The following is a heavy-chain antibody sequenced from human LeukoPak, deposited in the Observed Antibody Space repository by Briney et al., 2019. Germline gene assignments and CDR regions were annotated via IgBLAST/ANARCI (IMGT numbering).Heavy chain of an antibody. J-gene: IGHJ4*02. D-gene: IGHD2-2*01. CDR2: ISYDGSNK. Sequence: PGGSLRLSCAASGFTFTTYWMSWVRQAPGKGLEWVAVISYDGSNKYYADSVKGRFTISRDNSKNTLYLQMNSLRAEDTAVYYCAKVSFHGGYQLLGGLDYWGQGTLVTVSS. CDR1: GFTFTTYW. CDR3: AKVSFHGGYQLLGGLDY. V-gene: IGHV3-30*18.